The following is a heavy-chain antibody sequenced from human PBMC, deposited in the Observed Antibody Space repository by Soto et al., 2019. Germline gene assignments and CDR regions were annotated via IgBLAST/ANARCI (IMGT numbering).Heavy chain of an antibody. CDR3: ARANAPPPIDKLLREDGYYYGMDV. CDR2: IIPIFGTA. V-gene: IGHV1-69*13. Sequence: ASVKVSCKASGGTFSSYAISWVRQAPGQGLEWMGGIIPIFGTANYAQKFQGRVTITADESTSTAYMELSSLRSEDTAVYYCARANAPPPIDKLLREDGYYYGMDVWGQGTTVTVSS. D-gene: IGHD2-15*01. J-gene: IGHJ6*02. CDR1: GGTFSSYA.